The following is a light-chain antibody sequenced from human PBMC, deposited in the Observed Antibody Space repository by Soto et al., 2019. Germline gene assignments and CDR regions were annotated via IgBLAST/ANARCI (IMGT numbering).Light chain of an antibody. CDR3: QQVKSYPRT. Sequence: DIHMTQSPSIISASVLDIVTITFLASQAITNNLAWYQQKPGNPPRLLIYEESTLHSGVPSRFSGRKVGTQFILTIDSLQPEDFATYYCQQVKSYPRTFGGGTKVDIK. CDR1: QAITNN. CDR2: EES. V-gene: IGKV1-9*01. J-gene: IGKJ4*01.